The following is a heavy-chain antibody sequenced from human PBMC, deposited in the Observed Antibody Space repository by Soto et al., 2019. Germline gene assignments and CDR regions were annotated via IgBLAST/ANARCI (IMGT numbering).Heavy chain of an antibody. CDR2: IRSSSSTI. J-gene: IGHJ5*02. CDR1: GFTFSSYS. Sequence: EVQLVESGGGLVQPGGSLRLSCAASGFTFSSYSMNWVRQAPGKGLEWVSYIRSSSSTIYYADSVKGRFTISRDNAKNSLYLQMNSLRAEDTAVYYCARDRFDYYDSSGYWRFDPWGQGTLVTVSS. D-gene: IGHD3-22*01. CDR3: ARDRFDYYDSSGYWRFDP. V-gene: IGHV3-48*01.